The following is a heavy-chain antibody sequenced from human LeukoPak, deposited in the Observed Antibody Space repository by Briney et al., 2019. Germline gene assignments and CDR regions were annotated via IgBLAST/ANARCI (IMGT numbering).Heavy chain of an antibody. CDR3: AREWGYRGSSIFDV. J-gene: IGHJ6*04. V-gene: IGHV3-30*02. Sequence: GGSLSLSCAASGFTFSSYGMHWVRQAPGKGLEWVAFIRYDGSNKYYVDSVRGRFTISRDNSKNTLFLQMNNPRAEDTAVYYCAREWGYRGSSIFDVWGKGTTVTVSS. CDR2: IRYDGSNK. D-gene: IGHD1-26*01. CDR1: GFTFSSYG.